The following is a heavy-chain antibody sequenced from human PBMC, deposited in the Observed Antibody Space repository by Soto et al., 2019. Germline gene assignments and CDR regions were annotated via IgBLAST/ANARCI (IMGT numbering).Heavy chain of an antibody. D-gene: IGHD1-26*01. V-gene: IGHV3-11*01. CDR3: ARARDFPQNSANYDDAFDI. CDR1: GFTFSDYY. J-gene: IGHJ3*02. Sequence: QVQLVESGGGLVKPGGSLRLSCAASGFTFSDYYMTWIRQAPGKGLEWVSYVSSGGSTVYYADSVKGRFTISRDNAKNSLYREMSPLRAEDTAVYYCARARDFPQNSANYDDAFDIWGQGTMVTVSS. CDR2: VSSGGSTV.